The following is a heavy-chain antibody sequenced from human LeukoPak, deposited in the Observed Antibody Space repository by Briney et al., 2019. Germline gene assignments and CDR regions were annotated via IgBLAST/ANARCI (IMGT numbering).Heavy chain of an antibody. V-gene: IGHV3-30-3*01. CDR2: ISYDGNTN. CDR1: GFTFSTYA. CDR3: ARGGVATTYYYGMDV. J-gene: IGHJ6*02. Sequence: GGSLRLSCAASGFTFSTYAMHWVRQAPGKGLEWMAFISYDGNTNYYADSVKGRFTFSRDNAKNSLFLQMDSPRADDTAVYYCARGGVATTYYYGMDVWGQGTTVTVSS. D-gene: IGHD5-12*01.